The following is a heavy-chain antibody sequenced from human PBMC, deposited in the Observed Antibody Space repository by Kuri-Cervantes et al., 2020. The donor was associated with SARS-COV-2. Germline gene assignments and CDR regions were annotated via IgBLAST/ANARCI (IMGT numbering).Heavy chain of an antibody. CDR3: ARGGGDTAAIECYSNFYMDV. Sequence: SLKISCTGPGFTFGDYAMSWFRQVPGKGLRWVGFIRRRAFGGTTQSDASVRGRFIISRDDSRRIAYLQMTGLRVEDTGTYFCARGGGDTAAIECYSNFYMDVWGKGTSVTVSS. V-gene: IGHV3-49*03. D-gene: IGHD2-2*02. CDR2: IRRRAFGGTT. CDR1: GFTFGDYA. J-gene: IGHJ6*03.